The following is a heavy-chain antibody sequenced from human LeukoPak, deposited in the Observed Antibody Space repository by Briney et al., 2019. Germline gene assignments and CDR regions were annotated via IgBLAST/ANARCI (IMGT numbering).Heavy chain of an antibody. CDR2: FYYSGTT. Sequence: SDTLSLTCTVSGGSISSSSYYWGWIRQSPGKGLEWIGSFYYSGTTYYNPSPESRVTISDDMSRNRFSLKLTSVTAADTAIYYCARHISDYFYYYLDVWGTGTTVIVSS. CDR1: GGSISSSSYY. CDR3: ARHISDYFYYYLDV. J-gene: IGHJ6*03. V-gene: IGHV4-39*01.